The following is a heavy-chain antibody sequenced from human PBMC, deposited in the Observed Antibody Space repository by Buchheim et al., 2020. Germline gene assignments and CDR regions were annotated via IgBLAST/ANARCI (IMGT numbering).Heavy chain of an antibody. V-gene: IGHV3-48*02. CDR2: ISSSSSTI. Sequence: EVQLVESGGGLVQPGGSLRLSCAASGFTFRSYSMNWVRQAPGKGLEWVSYISSSSSTIYYADSVKGRFTLSSDNAKNYLYLQMNSLRDEDTAVYYCARGRYCSSTSCIFWYWGQGTL. J-gene: IGHJ4*02. CDR1: GFTFRSYS. CDR3: ARGRYCSSTSCIFWY. D-gene: IGHD2-2*01.